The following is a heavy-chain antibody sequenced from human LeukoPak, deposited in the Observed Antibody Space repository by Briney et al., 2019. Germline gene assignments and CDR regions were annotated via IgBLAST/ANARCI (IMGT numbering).Heavy chain of an antibody. D-gene: IGHD6-19*01. CDR3: ARGPGLAMGKGYFDY. J-gene: IGHJ4*02. CDR2: TSHNEYNK. V-gene: IGHV3-30-3*01. CDR1: GFTFSNYA. Sequence: GGSLRLSCAASGFTFSNYAMHWVRQAPGKGLEWVAATSHNEYNKYYADSVNGRFTISRDNSKNTLYLEVNSLRADDTAVYYCARGPGLAMGKGYFDYCGQGALVTVSS.